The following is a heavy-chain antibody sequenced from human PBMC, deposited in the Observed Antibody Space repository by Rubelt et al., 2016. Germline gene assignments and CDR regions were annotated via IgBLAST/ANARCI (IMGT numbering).Heavy chain of an antibody. CDR2: ISGSGGST. J-gene: IGHJ4*02. D-gene: IGHD3-3*01. Sequence: EWVSSISGSGGSTNYADSVKGRFTISRDNSKNTLYLQMSSLRAEDTAVYYCVKDHIYDFWSGYSDYWGQGTLVTVSS. CDR3: VKDHIYDFWSGYSDY. V-gene: IGHV3-23*01.